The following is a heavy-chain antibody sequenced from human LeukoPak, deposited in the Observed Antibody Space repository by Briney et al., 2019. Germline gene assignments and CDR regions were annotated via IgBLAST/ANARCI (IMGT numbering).Heavy chain of an antibody. Sequence: GGSLRLSCAASGFTFSSYSMNWVRQAPGKGLEWVGFIRSKDYGGTTDYAASVKGRFTISRDDSRSVAYLQMNSLKTEDTAVYYCTRGSYQFDYWGQGTLVTVSS. J-gene: IGHJ4*02. CDR1: GFTFSSYS. CDR2: IRSKDYGGTT. CDR3: TRGSYQFDY. V-gene: IGHV3-49*04. D-gene: IGHD3-16*01.